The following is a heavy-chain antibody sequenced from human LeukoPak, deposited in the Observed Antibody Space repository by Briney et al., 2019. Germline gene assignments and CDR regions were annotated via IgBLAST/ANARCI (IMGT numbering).Heavy chain of an antibody. CDR1: GYTFTGYY. D-gene: IGHD2-15*01. Sequence: GASVKVPCKASGYTFTGYYMHRVRQAPGQGLEWMGRINPNSGGTNYEQKFQGKVTMTRDTSNSTASMELQRSSSADQAAYLYSGSWCRVISYMDVLGKGNPGTLFS. J-gene: IGHJ6*03. CDR2: INPNSGGT. CDR3: SGSWCRVISYMDV. V-gene: IGHV1-2*06.